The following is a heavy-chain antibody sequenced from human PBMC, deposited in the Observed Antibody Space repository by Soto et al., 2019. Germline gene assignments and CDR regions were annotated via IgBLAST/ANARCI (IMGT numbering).Heavy chain of an antibody. J-gene: IGHJ5*02. CDR1: GGTLSSYA. CDR3: AREGYSNSFNWFDP. V-gene: IGHV1-69*06. Sequence: ASVKVSFQASGGTLSSYAISWVGQGPGQGLEWMGGIIPIFGTANYAQKFQGRVTITADKSTSTAYMELSSLRSEDTAVYYCAREGYSNSFNWFDPWGQGTLVTVSS. D-gene: IGHD4-4*01. CDR2: IIPIFGTA.